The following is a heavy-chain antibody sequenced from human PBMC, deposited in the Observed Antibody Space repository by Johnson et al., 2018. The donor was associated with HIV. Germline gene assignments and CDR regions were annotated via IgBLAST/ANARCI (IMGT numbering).Heavy chain of an antibody. CDR3: ARTTCDAPTCRGYDPFDI. J-gene: IGHJ3*02. Sequence: MMLVESGGGLIQPGGSLRLSCVASGFTFKNHWMQWVRQVPGKGLVWVSRISGAGDVTTYADSVKGRFAVSRDNAKNTLYLQMSNLRADDTAVYYCARTTCDAPTCRGYDPFDIWGQGTMVTVSS. CDR1: GFTFKNHW. CDR2: ISGAGDVT. D-gene: IGHD1-1*01. V-gene: IGHV3-74*03.